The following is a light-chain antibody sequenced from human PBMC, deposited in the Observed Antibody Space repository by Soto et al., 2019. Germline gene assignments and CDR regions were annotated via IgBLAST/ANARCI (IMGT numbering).Light chain of an antibody. J-gene: IGLJ2*01. CDR3: SSYAGSNNVV. V-gene: IGLV2-8*01. Sequence: QSALTQPPSASGSPGQSVTISCTGTSSDVGGYNYVSWYQQHPGKAPKLMIYEVSKRPSGVPDRFSGSKSGNTASLAVSGLQADDEADYYCSSYAGSNNVVLGGGTKVTLL. CDR1: SSDVGGYNY. CDR2: EVS.